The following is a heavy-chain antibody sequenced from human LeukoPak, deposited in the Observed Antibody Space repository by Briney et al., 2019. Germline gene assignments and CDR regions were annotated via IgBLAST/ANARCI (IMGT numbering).Heavy chain of an antibody. CDR3: ARNLARGDYYGMDV. CDR2: ISAYNGNT. V-gene: IGHV1-18*01. D-gene: IGHD3-10*01. J-gene: IGHJ6*02. CDR1: GYTFTSYG. Sequence: ASVKVSCKASGYTFTSYGISWVRQAPGQGLEWMGWISAYNGNTNYAQKLQSRVTMTTDTSTSTAYMELRSLRSDDTAVYYCARNLARGDYYGMDVWGQGTTVTVSS.